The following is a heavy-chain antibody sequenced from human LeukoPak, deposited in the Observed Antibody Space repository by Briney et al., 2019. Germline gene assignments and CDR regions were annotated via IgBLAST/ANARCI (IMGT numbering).Heavy chain of an antibody. CDR3: CYDSSGYYSMRFDY. CDR1: GFTVSSNY. Sequence: GGSLRLSCAASGFTVSSNYMSWVRQAPGKGLEWVSVIYGGGSTYYADSVKGRFTISRDNSKNTLYLQMNSLRAEDTAVYYCCYDSSGYYSMRFDYWGQGTLVTVSS. J-gene: IGHJ4*02. CDR2: IYGGGST. V-gene: IGHV3-53*01. D-gene: IGHD3-22*01.